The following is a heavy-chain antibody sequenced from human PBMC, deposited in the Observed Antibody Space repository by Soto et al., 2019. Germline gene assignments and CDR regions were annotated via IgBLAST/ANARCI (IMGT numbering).Heavy chain of an antibody. D-gene: IGHD3-3*01. Sequence: PGESLKISCKGSGYSFTSYWIGWVRQMPGKGLEWMGIIYPGDSDTRYSPSFQGQVTISADKSISTAYLQWSSLKASDTAMYYCARSQRDFWSGYSYYYYYGMDGWGQGTTVTVSS. CDR2: IYPGDSDT. V-gene: IGHV5-51*01. CDR3: ARSQRDFWSGYSYYYYYGMDG. CDR1: GYSFTSYW. J-gene: IGHJ6*02.